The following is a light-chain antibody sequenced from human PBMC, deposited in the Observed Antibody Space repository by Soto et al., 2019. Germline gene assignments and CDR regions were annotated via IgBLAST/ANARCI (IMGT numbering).Light chain of an antibody. CDR3: LQDYKYPRT. Sequence: AIQMTQSPSSLSAFVGDRVTITSRASQGIRNELGWYQQRPGKAPKLLIYAASTLESGVPLRFSDSGSGTDFTLSISGLRPEDVATYYCLQDYKYPRTFGQGTKVEI. CDR2: AAS. CDR1: QGIRNE. J-gene: IGKJ1*01. V-gene: IGKV1-6*01.